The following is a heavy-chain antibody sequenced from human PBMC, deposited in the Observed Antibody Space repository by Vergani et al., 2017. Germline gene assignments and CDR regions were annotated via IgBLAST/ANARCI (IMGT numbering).Heavy chain of an antibody. CDR1: GGSLSGYY. CDR2: INHSGTI. CDR3: ARRAERWETLLRDDFDV. D-gene: IGHD1-26*01. Sequence: QVQLQQWGPGLFKPSETLSLTCAVYGGSLSGYYWSWIRLAPGKGLEGIGEINHSGTINYNPTLKSPFNVSIDTSRDHFSLKLRSVSAADTAVYFCARRAERWETLLRDDFDVWGQGTFVTVSP. V-gene: IGHV4-34*01. J-gene: IGHJ3*01.